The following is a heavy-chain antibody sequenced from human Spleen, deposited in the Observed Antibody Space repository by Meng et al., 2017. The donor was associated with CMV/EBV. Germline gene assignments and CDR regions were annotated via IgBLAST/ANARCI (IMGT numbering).Heavy chain of an antibody. CDR3: ARDDVGFSSSQLSPRSYYGMDV. CDR1: EYPLTELS. V-gene: IGHV1-2*02. CDR2: INPNSGGT. J-gene: IGHJ6*02. D-gene: IGHD6-13*01. Sequence: ASVKVSCKVLEYPLTELSVHWVRQAPGKGLEWMGWINPNSGGTNYAQKFQGRVTMTRDTSISTAYMELSRLRSDDTAVYYCARDDVGFSSSQLSPRSYYGMDVWGQGTSVTVSS.